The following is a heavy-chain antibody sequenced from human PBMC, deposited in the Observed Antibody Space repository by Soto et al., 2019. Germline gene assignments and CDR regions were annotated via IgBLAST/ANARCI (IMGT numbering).Heavy chain of an antibody. Sequence: SLRLSCAASGFTVTTNYMSWVRQAPGKGLEWVSVIHSGGSTYYADSVKGRFTISRDNSKNTLYLQMNSLRAEDTAVYYCARVYFYFYMDVWGNGTTVTV. J-gene: IGHJ6*03. CDR1: GFTVTTNY. CDR2: IHSGGST. V-gene: IGHV3-66*01. CDR3: ARVYFYFYMDV.